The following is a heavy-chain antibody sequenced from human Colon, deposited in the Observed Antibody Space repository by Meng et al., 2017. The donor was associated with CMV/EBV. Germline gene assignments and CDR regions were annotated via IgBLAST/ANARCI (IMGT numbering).Heavy chain of an antibody. Sequence: QGRRVESGGGVVQPGGSLRLSCAASGFSFDVYGMHWVRQAPGKGLEWVTFIRFDGNHEDYAESVKGRFTISRDNSKNTLYLQMKDLRGDDTAVYYCAKDRMVQGSRLPPYFDYWGRGALVTVSS. J-gene: IGHJ4*02. D-gene: IGHD3-10*01. CDR1: GFSFDVYG. CDR2: IRFDGNHE. V-gene: IGHV3-30*02. CDR3: AKDRMVQGSRLPPYFDY.